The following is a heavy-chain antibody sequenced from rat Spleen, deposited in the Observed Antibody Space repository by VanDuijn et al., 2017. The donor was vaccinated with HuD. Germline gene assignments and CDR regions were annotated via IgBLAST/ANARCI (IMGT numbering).Heavy chain of an antibody. Sequence: EVQLVESGGGLVQPGRSMKLSCSASGFTFSDYGMAWVFQAPTKGLEWVASISYEGSSTYYGDSVKGRFTISRDNAKSTLYLQMNSRRSEDTATYYCARRADYYDGTYFYDYWGQGVMVTVSS. CDR3: ARRADYYDGTYFYDY. D-gene: IGHD1-12*02. J-gene: IGHJ2*01. V-gene: IGHV5-22*01. CDR2: ISYEGSST. CDR1: GFTFSDYG.